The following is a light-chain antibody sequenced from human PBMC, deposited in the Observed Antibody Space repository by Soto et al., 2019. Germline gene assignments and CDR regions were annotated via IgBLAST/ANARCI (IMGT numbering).Light chain of an antibody. CDR3: QHYGSSPLLS. Sequence: EIVWTQSPGTLSLSPGERATLSCRASQSVSRSYLAWYQQKPGQAPRLLIYGSSSMATGIPDRFSVSGSGTDFTITISMLERKECAEYYCQHYGSSPLLSFGGGPEVEIK. CDR1: QSVSRSY. V-gene: IGKV3-20*01. CDR2: GSS. J-gene: IGKJ4*01.